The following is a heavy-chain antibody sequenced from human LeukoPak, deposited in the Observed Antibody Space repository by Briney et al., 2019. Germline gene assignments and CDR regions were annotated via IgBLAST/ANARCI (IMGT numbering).Heavy chain of an antibody. V-gene: IGHV3-48*03. Sequence: GGSLRLSCAASGFTFSSYEMNWVRQAPGKGLEWVSYISSSGSTIYYADSVKGRFTISRDNAKNSLYLQMNSLRAEDTAVYYCARVDYGDSIYYYYYYMDVWGKGTTVTISS. CDR3: ARVDYGDSIYYYYYYMDV. CDR1: GFTFSSYE. D-gene: IGHD4-17*01. J-gene: IGHJ6*03. CDR2: ISSSGSTI.